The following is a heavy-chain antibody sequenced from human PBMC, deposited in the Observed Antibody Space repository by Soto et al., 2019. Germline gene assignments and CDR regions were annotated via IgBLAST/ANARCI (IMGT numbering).Heavy chain of an antibody. CDR1: GYTFTDYW. D-gene: IGHD6-6*01. CDR2: IYPGDSDT. J-gene: IGHJ6*02. V-gene: IGHV5-51*01. Sequence: GESLKISCKGSGYTFTDYWIGWVRQLPGKDLEWMGIIYPGDSDTRYSPSFQGQVTISADKSLRTAYLQWTSLKASDTALYYCARTRSFTLGFYYDGMDVWGQGTTVTVSS. CDR3: ARTRSFTLGFYYDGMDV.